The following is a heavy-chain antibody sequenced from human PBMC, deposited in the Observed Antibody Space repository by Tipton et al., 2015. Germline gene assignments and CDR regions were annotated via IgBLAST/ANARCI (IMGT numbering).Heavy chain of an antibody. CDR1: GYNFTKYW. J-gene: IGHJ3*02. CDR2: IYPGDSDT. Sequence: QLVQSGAEVKKPGESLKISCQGSGYNFTKYWIAWVRQMPGKGLEWMGIIYPGDSDTRYSPSFEGLVTISADKSISTAYLQWSSLKASDAAMYYCARHIVGATAAFDIWGQGTMVTVSS. D-gene: IGHD1-26*01. V-gene: IGHV5-51*01. CDR3: ARHIVGATAAFDI.